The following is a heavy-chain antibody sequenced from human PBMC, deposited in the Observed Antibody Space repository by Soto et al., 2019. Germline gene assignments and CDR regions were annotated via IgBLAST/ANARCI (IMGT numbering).Heavy chain of an antibody. J-gene: IGHJ5*02. CDR2: IVTYNGNT. CDR3: ARGPHSSGWRGKWFDA. CDR1: GYTFTSYG. Sequence: ASVKVSCKASGYTFTSYGISGVRQAPGQGLEWMGWIVTYNGNTQSTQKLQGRVTMTTDTSTSTAYMELRSLRSDDTAVYYCARGPHSSGWRGKWFDAWGQGTMVTVSS. D-gene: IGHD6-19*01. V-gene: IGHV1-18*01.